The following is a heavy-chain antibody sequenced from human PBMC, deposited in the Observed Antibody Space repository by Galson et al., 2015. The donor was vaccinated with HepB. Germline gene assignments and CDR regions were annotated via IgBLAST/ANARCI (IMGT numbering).Heavy chain of an antibody. Sequence: SLRLSCAASGFTFSSYGMHWVRQAPGKGLEWVAVIWYDGSNKYYADSVKGRFTISRDNSKNTLYLQMNSLRAEDTAVYYCARDSYYGSGMSGYGMDVWGQGTTVTVSS. CDR2: IWYDGSNK. D-gene: IGHD3-10*01. V-gene: IGHV3-33*01. CDR1: GFTFSSYG. CDR3: ARDSYYGSGMSGYGMDV. J-gene: IGHJ6*02.